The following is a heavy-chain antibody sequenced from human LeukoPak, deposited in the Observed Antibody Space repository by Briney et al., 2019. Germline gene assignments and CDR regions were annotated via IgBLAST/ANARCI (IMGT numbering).Heavy chain of an antibody. CDR3: ARSSSWYRFYGYYFDY. CDR2: INHSGST. D-gene: IGHD6-13*01. CDR1: GGTISSSNW. J-gene: IGHJ4*02. Sequence: SETLSLTCAVSGGTISSSNWWSWIRQPPGKGLEWIGEINHSGSTNYNPSLKSRVTISVDTSKNQFSLKLSSVTAADTAVYYCARSSSWYRFYGYYFDYWGQGTLVTVSS. V-gene: IGHV4-4*02.